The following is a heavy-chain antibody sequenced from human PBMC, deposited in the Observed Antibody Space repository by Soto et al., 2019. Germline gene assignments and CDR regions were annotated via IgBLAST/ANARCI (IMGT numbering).Heavy chain of an antibody. J-gene: IGHJ4*02. V-gene: IGHV4-4*02. CDR2: IYRSGST. Sequence: QVQLQESGPGLVKPSGTLSLTCVVSGGSISTNNWWTWVRQPPGQGLEWIGEIYRSGSTNYNPSLKGRVNISLDKSKNQVSLTLNSVTAAETAVYYCMRNGDPYYFDSWGPGTLVTGSS. CDR1: GGSISTNNW. CDR3: MRNGDPYYFDS. D-gene: IGHD2-8*01.